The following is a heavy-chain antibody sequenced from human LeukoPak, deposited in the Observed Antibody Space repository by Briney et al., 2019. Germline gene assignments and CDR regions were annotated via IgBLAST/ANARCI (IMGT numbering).Heavy chain of an antibody. CDR2: IIPIFGTA. V-gene: IGHV1-69*05. CDR3: ARVSPACDAFDI. J-gene: IGHJ3*02. Sequence: GASVKVSCKASGRTFSSYAISWVRQAPGQGLEWMGGIIPIFGTANYAQKFQGRVTITTDESTSTAYMGLSSLRSEDTAMYYCARVSPACDAFDIWGQGTMVTVSS. CDR1: GRTFSSYA.